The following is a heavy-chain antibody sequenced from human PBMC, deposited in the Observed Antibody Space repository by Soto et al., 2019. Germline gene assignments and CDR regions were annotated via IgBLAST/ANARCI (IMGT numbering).Heavy chain of an antibody. J-gene: IGHJ6*02. CDR1: AFSFSSYS. Sequence: GLSLSFSCAASAFSFSSYSIHWVRQAPGKGRDWVALISYDGTDKYYADSVKGRFTISRDNSKNTLYLQMSSLEPEDTAVYYCVKERYAQLWLEDYGMDVWGQGTTVTVSS. V-gene: IGHV3-30*18. D-gene: IGHD5-18*01. CDR2: ISYDGTDK. CDR3: VKERYAQLWLEDYGMDV.